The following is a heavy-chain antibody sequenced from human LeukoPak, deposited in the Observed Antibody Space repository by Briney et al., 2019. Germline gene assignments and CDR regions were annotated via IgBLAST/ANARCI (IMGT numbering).Heavy chain of an antibody. V-gene: IGHV1-24*01. CDR3: ASWKDYYESSGGPFDY. CDR1: GYTLTKLS. D-gene: IGHD3-22*01. Sequence: GASVKVSCKVSGYTLTKLSMHWVRQTPGKGLEWMGGFDPEDGERHYAQNFQGRVTMTEDTPTDTAYMELSSLRSEDTAVYYCASWKDYYESSGGPFDYWGQGTLVTVSS. J-gene: IGHJ4*02. CDR2: FDPEDGER.